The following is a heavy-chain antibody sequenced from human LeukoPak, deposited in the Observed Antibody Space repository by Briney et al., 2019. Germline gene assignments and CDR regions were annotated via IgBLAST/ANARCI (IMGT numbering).Heavy chain of an antibody. D-gene: IGHD5-24*01. Sequence: GGSLRLSCAASGFTFDDYGMSWVRQAPGKGLEWVSGINWNGGSTGYADSVKGRFTISRDNAKNSLYLQMNSLRAEDTAVYYCAKDLERKDFDYWGQGTLVTVSS. CDR1: GFTFDDYG. J-gene: IGHJ4*02. CDR3: AKDLERKDFDY. CDR2: INWNGGST. V-gene: IGHV3-20*04.